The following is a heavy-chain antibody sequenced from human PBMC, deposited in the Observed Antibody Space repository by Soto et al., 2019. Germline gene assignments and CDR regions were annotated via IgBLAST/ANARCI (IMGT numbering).Heavy chain of an antibody. V-gene: IGHV3-23*01. Sequence: PGGSLRLSCTASGFTFSSHAMIWVRQAPGKGLEWVSAISGSGGSTYYADSVKGRFTISRDNSKNTLYLQMNSLRAEDTAVYYCAKVKGSILTGYYFDYWGQGTLVTVSS. D-gene: IGHD3-9*01. CDR3: AKVKGSILTGYYFDY. CDR2: ISGSGGST. J-gene: IGHJ4*02. CDR1: GFTFSSHA.